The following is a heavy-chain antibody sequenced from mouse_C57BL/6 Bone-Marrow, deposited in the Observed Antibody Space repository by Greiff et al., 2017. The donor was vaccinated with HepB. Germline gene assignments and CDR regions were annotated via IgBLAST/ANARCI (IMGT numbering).Heavy chain of an antibody. J-gene: IGHJ2*01. D-gene: IGHD2-1*01. Sequence: EVQLQQSGPELVKPGASVKMSCKASGYTFTDYNMHWVKQSHGKSLEWIGYINPNNGGTSYNQKFKGKATLTVNKSSSTAYMELRSLTSEDSAVYYCAEIYYGTFDYWGQGTTLTVSS. V-gene: IGHV1-22*01. CDR1: GYTFTDYN. CDR3: AEIYYGTFDY. CDR2: INPNNGGT.